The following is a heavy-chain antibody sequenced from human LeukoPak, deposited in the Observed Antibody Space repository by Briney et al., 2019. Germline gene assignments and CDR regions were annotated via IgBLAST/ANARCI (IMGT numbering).Heavy chain of an antibody. V-gene: IGHV3-74*01. Sequence: GGSLRLSCAASGFTFTNHWMQWVRQAPGKGLVWVSRIRPDGRETNHADSVKGRFTISRDNAKNTLYLQMNSLRAEDTAVYYCAKDEYGGNSEYFDYWGQGTLVTVSS. CDR2: IRPDGRET. D-gene: IGHD4-23*01. CDR1: GFTFTNHW. CDR3: AKDEYGGNSEYFDY. J-gene: IGHJ4*02.